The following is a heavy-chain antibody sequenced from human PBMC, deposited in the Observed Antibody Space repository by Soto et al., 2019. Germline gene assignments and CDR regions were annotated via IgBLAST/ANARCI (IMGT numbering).Heavy chain of an antibody. D-gene: IGHD3-22*01. V-gene: IGHV4-59*01. CDR1: GGSISGRC. CDR2: FCYTGST. CDR3: AKSHYDSSGYYIIDH. J-gene: IGHJ5*02. Sequence: PSETLSLTCTVSGGSISGRCWSWVRQSPGKGLEWIGYFCYTGSTNYNPSLKSRVTISVDRSKTQCPPKLTSVTAADTAVYYCAKSHYDSSGYYIIDHWGQGTLVTVSS.